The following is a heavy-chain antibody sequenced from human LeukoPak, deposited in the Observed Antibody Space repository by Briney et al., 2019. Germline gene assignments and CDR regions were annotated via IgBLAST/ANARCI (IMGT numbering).Heavy chain of an antibody. CDR2: INAYNGKT. CDR3: ARDSHDYCDY. Sequence: ASVKVSCKASGGTFSSYAISWVRQAPGQGLEWMGWINAYNGKTNYPQKFQYRVTMTTDTSTSTAYLELRNLRSDDTAVYYCARDSHDYCDYWGQGTLVTVSS. V-gene: IGHV1-18*01. CDR1: GGTFSSYA. J-gene: IGHJ4*02.